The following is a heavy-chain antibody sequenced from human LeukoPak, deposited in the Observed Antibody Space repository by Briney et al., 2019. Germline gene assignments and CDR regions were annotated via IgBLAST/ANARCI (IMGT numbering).Heavy chain of an antibody. V-gene: IGHV1-18*01. CDR2: ISAYNGNT. Sequence: ASVTVSCKASGYTFTSYGISWVRQAPGQGLEWMGWISAYNGNTNYAQKLQGRVTMTTDTSTSTAYMELRSLRSDDTAVYYCARAGVLLWFGESPFDYWGQGTLVTVSS. CDR1: GYTFTSYG. J-gene: IGHJ4*02. D-gene: IGHD3-10*01. CDR3: ARAGVLLWFGESPFDY.